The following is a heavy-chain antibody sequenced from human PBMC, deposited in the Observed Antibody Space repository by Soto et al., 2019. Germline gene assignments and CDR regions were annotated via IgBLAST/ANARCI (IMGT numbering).Heavy chain of an antibody. V-gene: IGHV3-33*01. CDR1: GFTFSSFG. CDR3: PRDNGDYGARGFDI. CDR2: IWYDGSNK. J-gene: IGHJ3*02. D-gene: IGHD4-17*01. Sequence: GGSLRLSCAASGFTFSSFGMHWIRQAPGKGLEWVAVIWYDGSNKYYADSVKGRFTISRDNSKNTLYLQMNSLRAEDTAVYYCPRDNGDYGARGFDIWGQGTMVTVSS.